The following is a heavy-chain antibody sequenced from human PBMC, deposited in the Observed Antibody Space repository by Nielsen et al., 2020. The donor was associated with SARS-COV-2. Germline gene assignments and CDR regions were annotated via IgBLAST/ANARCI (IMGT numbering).Heavy chain of an antibody. CDR1: GFTFDDYA. CDR2: ISWNSGSI. Sequence: GGSLRLSCAASGFTFDDYAMHWVRQAPGKGLEWVSGISWNSGSIGYADSVKGRFTISRDNAKNSLYLQMNSLRAEDTALYYCATDGGYSSSWENYYYYGMDVWGQGTTVTVSS. J-gene: IGHJ6*02. D-gene: IGHD6-13*01. V-gene: IGHV3-9*01. CDR3: ATDGGYSSSWENYYYYGMDV.